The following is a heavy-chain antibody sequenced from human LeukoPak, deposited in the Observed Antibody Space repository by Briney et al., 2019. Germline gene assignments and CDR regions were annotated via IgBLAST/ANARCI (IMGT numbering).Heavy chain of an antibody. CDR1: GFIFSSYA. CDR2: IGASGGST. Sequence: GGSLRLSCAASGFIFSSYAMSWVRQAPGKGLEWVSGIGASGGSTYYADSVKGRFTISRDNSKNTLYLQMNSLRTEDTAVYYCAKAEGYDILTGLDYWGQGTLVTVSS. V-gene: IGHV3-23*01. D-gene: IGHD3-9*01. J-gene: IGHJ4*02. CDR3: AKAEGYDILTGLDY.